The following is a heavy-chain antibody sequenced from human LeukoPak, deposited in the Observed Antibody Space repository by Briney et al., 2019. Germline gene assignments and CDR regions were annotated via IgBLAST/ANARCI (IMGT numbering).Heavy chain of an antibody. CDR1: GFTFSSYA. D-gene: IGHD1-1*01. J-gene: IGHJ3*02. Sequence: GGSLRLSCAASGFTFSSYAMSWVRQAPGKGLEWVPAISGSGGSTYYADSVKGRFTISRDNSKNTLYLQMNSLRAEDTAVYYCAKDLYNWNDGASDIWGQGTMVTVSS. CDR3: AKDLYNWNDGASDI. CDR2: ISGSGGST. V-gene: IGHV3-23*01.